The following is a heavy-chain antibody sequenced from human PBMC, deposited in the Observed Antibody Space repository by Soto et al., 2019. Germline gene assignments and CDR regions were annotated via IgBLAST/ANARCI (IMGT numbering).Heavy chain of an antibody. CDR1: GGTFNRYA. CDR3: ARSAITLFGVVSIPPHYDSEMDV. V-gene: IGHV1-69*01. CDR2: IIPIFGIG. J-gene: IGHJ6*02. Sequence: QVQLVQSGAEVKKPGSSVKVSCKASGGTFNRYAISWVRQAPGQGLEWMGGIIPIFGIGNDAQRFQGRVTITADESTGTEYIELSSLRSEDTGVYYCARSAITLFGVVSIPPHYDSEMDVWGQGTTVTVSS. D-gene: IGHD3-3*01.